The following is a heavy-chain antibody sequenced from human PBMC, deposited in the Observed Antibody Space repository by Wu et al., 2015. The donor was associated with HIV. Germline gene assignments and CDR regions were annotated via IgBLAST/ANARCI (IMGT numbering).Heavy chain of an antibody. CDR3: ARAARGSTVTTYYYYYGMDV. CDR1: GYTFTSYG. Sequence: QVQLVQSGAEVKKPGASVKVSCKASGYTFTSYGISWVRQAPGQGLEWMGWISAYNGNTNYAQKLQGRVTMTTDTSTSTAYMELRSLRSDDTAVYYCARAARGSTVTTYYYYYGMDVWGQGTTVTVSS. CDR2: ISAYNGNT. V-gene: IGHV1-18*01. D-gene: IGHD4-17*01. J-gene: IGHJ6*02.